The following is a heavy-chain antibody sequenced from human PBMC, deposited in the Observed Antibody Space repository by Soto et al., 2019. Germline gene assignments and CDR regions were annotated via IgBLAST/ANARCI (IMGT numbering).Heavy chain of an antibody. J-gene: IGHJ4*02. Sequence: SETLSLTCTVSGGSISSYYWSWIRQPPGKGLEWIGYIYYSGSTNYNPSLKSRVTISVDTSKNQFSLKLSSVTAADTAVYYCARLTGPGCSGGSCGLYDYWGQGTLVTVSS. CDR1: GGSISSYY. D-gene: IGHD2-15*01. CDR3: ARLTGPGCSGGSCGLYDY. CDR2: IYYSGST. V-gene: IGHV4-59*08.